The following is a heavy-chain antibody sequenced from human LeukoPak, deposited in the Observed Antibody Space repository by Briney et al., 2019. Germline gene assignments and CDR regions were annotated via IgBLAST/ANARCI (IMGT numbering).Heavy chain of an antibody. CDR3: VIGSLWKLSRFDY. J-gene: IGHJ4*02. D-gene: IGHD3-3*01. V-gene: IGHV3-53*01. CDR1: GFTVSSDY. Sequence: PGGSLTVSCAPSGFTVSSDYMTWVCQAPGKGLEWVSVTYPAGNTFYADSVKGRFTISRDNSKNTLFLQMNSLRVEDTAVYYCVIGSLWKLSRFDYWGQGTLVTVSS. CDR2: TYPAGNT.